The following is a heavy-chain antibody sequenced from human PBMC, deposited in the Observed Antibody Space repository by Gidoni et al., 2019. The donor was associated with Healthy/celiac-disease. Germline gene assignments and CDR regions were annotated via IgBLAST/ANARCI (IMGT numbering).Heavy chain of an antibody. D-gene: IGHD5-12*01. V-gene: IGHV4-30-4*01. J-gene: IGHJ4*02. Sequence: QVQLQESGPGLVKPSQTLSLTCTVSGGSIRSGDYYWSWIRQPPGKGLEWIGYIYYSGSTYYNPSLKSRVTISVDTSKNQFSLKLSSVTAADTAVYYCARAAVDGYTNFDYWGQGTLVTVSS. CDR1: GGSIRSGDYY. CDR2: IYYSGST. CDR3: ARAAVDGYTNFDY.